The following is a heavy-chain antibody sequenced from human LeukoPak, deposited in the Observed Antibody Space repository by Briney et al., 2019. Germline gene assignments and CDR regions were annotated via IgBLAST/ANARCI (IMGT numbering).Heavy chain of an antibody. CDR2: IRYDGGNK. CDR3: AKDVDYVRVHAFDI. J-gene: IGHJ3*02. D-gene: IGHD4-17*01. CDR1: GFTFSSYG. V-gene: IGHV3-30*02. Sequence: GGSLRLSCAASGFTFSSYGMHWVRQAPGKGLEWVAFIRYDGGNKYYADSVKGRFTISRDNSKNTLYLQMNSLRAEDTAVYYCAKDVDYVRVHAFDIWGQGTMVTVSS.